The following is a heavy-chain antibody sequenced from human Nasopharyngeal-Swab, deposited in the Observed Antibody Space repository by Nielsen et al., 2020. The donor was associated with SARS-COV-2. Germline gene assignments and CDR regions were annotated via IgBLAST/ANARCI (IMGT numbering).Heavy chain of an antibody. CDR1: GYTLTELS. J-gene: IGHJ6*02. CDR3: ATSSVFGELLGYYYGMDV. CDR2: FDPEDGET. Sequence: ASVKVSCKVSGYTLTELSMHWVRQAPGKGLEWMGGFDPEDGETIYAQKFQGRVTMTEDTSTDTAYMELSSLRSEDTAVYYCATSSVFGELLGYYYGMDVWGQGTTVTVSS. V-gene: IGHV1-24*01. D-gene: IGHD3-10*02.